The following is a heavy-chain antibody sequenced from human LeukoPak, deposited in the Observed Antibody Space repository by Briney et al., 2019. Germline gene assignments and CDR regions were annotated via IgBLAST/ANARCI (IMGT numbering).Heavy chain of an antibody. V-gene: IGHV3-9*01. J-gene: IGHJ4*02. CDR1: GFTFDDYD. CDR2: ISWNSGSI. Sequence: GRSLRLSCAASGFTFDDYDMYWVRQAPGKGLEWVSSISWNSGSISYGDFVKGRFTISRDNAKNSLFLQMNSLRAEDTAFYYCAKAASIGADAYFDYWGQGTLVTVSS. CDR3: AKAASIGADAYFDY. D-gene: IGHD3-16*01.